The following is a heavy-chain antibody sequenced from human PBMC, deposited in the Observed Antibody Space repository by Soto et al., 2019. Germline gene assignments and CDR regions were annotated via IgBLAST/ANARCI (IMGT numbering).Heavy chain of an antibody. D-gene: IGHD3-22*01. CDR3: ARNEPRLYYYDSSHRTSWFDH. Sequence: SETLSLTCTVSRSSLSSSSYYWGWIRQPPGNGLEWIGSIYYSGSTYYNPSLKSRVTISVDTSKNQFSLKLSSVSVADTAVYYCARNEPRLYYYDSSHRTSWFDHWGQGTLGSVSS. J-gene: IGHJ5*02. CDR1: RSSLSSSSYY. CDR2: IYYSGST. V-gene: IGHV4-39*01.